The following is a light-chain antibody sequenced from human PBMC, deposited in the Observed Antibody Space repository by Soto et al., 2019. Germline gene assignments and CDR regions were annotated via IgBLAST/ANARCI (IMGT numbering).Light chain of an antibody. CDR3: SSFTTSTSYV. J-gene: IGLJ1*01. Sequence: ALTQPASVSGSPGQSITISCTGTSSDVGAYDYVSWYQQHPGEVPKLMIFDVSDRPSGVSNRFSGSKSGNTASLTISGLQAEDEADYYCSSFTTSTSYVVRTGTKIPV. V-gene: IGLV2-14*03. CDR2: DVS. CDR1: SSDVGAYDY.